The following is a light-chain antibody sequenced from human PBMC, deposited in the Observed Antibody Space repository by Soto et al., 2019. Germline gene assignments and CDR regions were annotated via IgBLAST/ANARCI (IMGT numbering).Light chain of an antibody. V-gene: IGKV3-20*01. Sequence: EIVWTQAPGTLSLSPGERATLSCRASQSVTSGYLAWYQQQPNQAPRLLIYGASYRATGIPDRFSGGGSGTDFTLTISRLEPEDFAVYYCQHYSSSPPAITFGQGTRLEIK. CDR1: QSVTSGY. J-gene: IGKJ5*01. CDR3: QHYSSSPPAIT. CDR2: GAS.